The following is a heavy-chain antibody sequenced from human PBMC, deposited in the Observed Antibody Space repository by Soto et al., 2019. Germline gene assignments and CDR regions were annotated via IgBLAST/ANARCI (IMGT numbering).Heavy chain of an antibody. CDR3: ARDQYSGSWLY. CDR1: GFTFSNYW. Sequence: GGSLRLSCAASGFTFSNYWMHWVRQAPGKGLVWVSHIKTDGTDTDYADSVRGRFTISRDNAKNTVYLQMNSLRAEDTAVYYCARDQYSGSWLYWGKGTLVTVSS. D-gene: IGHD1-26*01. J-gene: IGHJ4*02. CDR2: IKTDGTDT. V-gene: IGHV3-74*01.